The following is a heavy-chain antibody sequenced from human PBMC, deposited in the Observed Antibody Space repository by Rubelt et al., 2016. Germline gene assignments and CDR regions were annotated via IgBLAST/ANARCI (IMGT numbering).Heavy chain of an antibody. CDR2: IYHSGST. J-gene: IGHJ3*02. CDR1: GGSISSSNW. Sequence: QVQLQESGPGLVKPSGTLSLTCAVSGGSISSSNWWSWVRQPPGKGLEWIGEIYHSGSTYYNPSLKGRVTTSVDTSKNQFALKLSSVTAADTAVYYCARGGYSGYDAFDIWGQGTTVTVSS. D-gene: IGHD5-12*01. CDR3: ARGGYSGYDAFDI. V-gene: IGHV4-4*02.